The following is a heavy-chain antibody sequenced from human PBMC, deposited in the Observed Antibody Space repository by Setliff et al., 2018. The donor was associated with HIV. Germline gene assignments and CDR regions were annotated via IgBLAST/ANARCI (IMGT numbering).Heavy chain of an antibody. CDR2: ISGSGGST. J-gene: IGHJ5*02. CDR3: ARDGVRVPNGDYLSVNWFDP. CDR1: GFTFSSYA. Sequence: GGSLRLSCASSGFTFSSYAMTWVRQAPGKGLECVAVISGSGGSTYYADSVKGRFTISRDNHKKTLSLQMNSLRGDDTAVYYCARDGVRVPNGDYLSVNWFDPWGQGTLVTVSS. D-gene: IGHD4-17*01. V-gene: IGHV3-23*01.